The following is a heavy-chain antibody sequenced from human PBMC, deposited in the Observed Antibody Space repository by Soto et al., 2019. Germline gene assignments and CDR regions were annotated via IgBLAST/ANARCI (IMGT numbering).Heavy chain of an antibody. CDR2: VHHSGTT. CDR1: GGSISSGGYY. Sequence: SETLSLSCSVSGGSISSGGYYWIWLRHHAGTGLEWIGYVHHSGTTFYKSSLRSRVSMSIDTSKNHFSLNLTSVTAADTAIYYCARDVTMIVVVSGLGYWGQGTLVTVSS. V-gene: IGHV4-31*03. J-gene: IGHJ4*02. CDR3: ARDVTMIVVVSGLGY. D-gene: IGHD3-22*01.